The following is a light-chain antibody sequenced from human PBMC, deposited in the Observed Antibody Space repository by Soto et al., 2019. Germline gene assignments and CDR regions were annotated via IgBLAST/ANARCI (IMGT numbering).Light chain of an antibody. CDR3: QQLNSYPPLFT. CDR2: AAS. Sequence: DIQLTQSPSFLSASVGDRVTITCRASQGISSYLAWYQQKPGKAPKLLIYAASTLQSGVPSRFSGSGSGTEFTLTISSLQPEAFATYYCQQLNSYPPLFTFGPGTKVDIK. V-gene: IGKV1-9*01. CDR1: QGISSY. J-gene: IGKJ3*01.